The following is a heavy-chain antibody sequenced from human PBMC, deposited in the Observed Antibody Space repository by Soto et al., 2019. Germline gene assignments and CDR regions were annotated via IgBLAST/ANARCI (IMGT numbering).Heavy chain of an antibody. V-gene: IGHV4-39*01. CDR1: GGSISSSSYY. J-gene: IGHJ4*02. Sequence: QLQLQESGPGLVKPSETLSLTCTVSGGSISSSSYYWGWIRQPPGKGLEWIGSIYYSGSTYYNPSLKSRVTISVDTSKNQFSLKLSSVTAADTAVYYCARLSGEVAGPPYFDYWGQGTLVTVSS. CDR3: ARLSGEVAGPPYFDY. CDR2: IYYSGST. D-gene: IGHD6-19*01.